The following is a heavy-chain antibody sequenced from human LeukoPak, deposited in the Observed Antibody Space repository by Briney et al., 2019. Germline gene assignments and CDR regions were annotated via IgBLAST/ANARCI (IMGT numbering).Heavy chain of an antibody. CDR1: GFTFSSYE. CDR2: ISSSGSTI. Sequence: GGSLRLSCSASGFTFSSYEMNWVRQPPGKGLEWVSYISSSGSTIYYADSVKGRFTISRDNAKNSLYLQMNSLRAEDTAVYYCAELGITMIGGVWGKGTTVTISS. V-gene: IGHV3-48*03. CDR3: AELGITMIGGV. J-gene: IGHJ6*04. D-gene: IGHD3-10*02.